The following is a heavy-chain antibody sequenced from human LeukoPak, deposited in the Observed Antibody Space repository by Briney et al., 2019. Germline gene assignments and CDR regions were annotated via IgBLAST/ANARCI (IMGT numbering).Heavy chain of an antibody. CDR3: ARAITMVRGVTRYYFDY. V-gene: IGHV3-74*01. Sequence: GGSLRLSCAASGSTFSSHWMHWVRQAPGKGLVWVSRISSDGSSTSFADSVKGRFTISRDNAENTLYLHMNSLRDEDTAVYYCARAITMVRGVTRYYFDYWGQGTLVTVSS. D-gene: IGHD3-10*01. CDR1: GSTFSSHW. J-gene: IGHJ4*02. CDR2: ISSDGSST.